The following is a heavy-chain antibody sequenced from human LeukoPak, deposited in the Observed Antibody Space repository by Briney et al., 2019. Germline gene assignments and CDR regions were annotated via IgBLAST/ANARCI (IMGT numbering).Heavy chain of an antibody. V-gene: IGHV3-21*01. CDR1: GFTFSSYS. D-gene: IGHD6-6*01. CDR2: ISSSSSHI. CDR3: AKWALGAARFDY. J-gene: IGHJ4*02. Sequence: GGSLRLSCAASGFTFSSYSMNWVRQAPGKGLEWVSSISSSSSHINYADSVKGRFTISRDNAKNSLYLQMNSLRAEDTAVYYCAKWALGAARFDYWGQGTLVTVSS.